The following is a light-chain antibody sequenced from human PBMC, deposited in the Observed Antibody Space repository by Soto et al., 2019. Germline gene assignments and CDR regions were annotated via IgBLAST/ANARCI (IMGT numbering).Light chain of an antibody. CDR1: SSNIGARFD. CDR3: QSYDSSLRGYV. V-gene: IGLV1-40*01. Sequence: VVTQPPSVSGAPGQRVTVSCTGSSSNIGARFDVHWYQQLPGTAPRLLIYANGNRPSGVPDRFSGSKSGTSASLAITGLQAEDEADYYCQSYDSSLRGYVFGTGTKLTVL. J-gene: IGLJ1*01. CDR2: ANG.